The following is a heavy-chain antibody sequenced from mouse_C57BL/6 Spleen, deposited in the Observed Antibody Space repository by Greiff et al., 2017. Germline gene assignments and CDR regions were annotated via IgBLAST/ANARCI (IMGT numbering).Heavy chain of an antibody. D-gene: IGHD1-1*01. J-gene: IGHJ4*01. CDR1: GYTFTSYW. V-gene: IGHV1-64*01. CDR3: ARGGITTVVPMDY. Sequence: QVQLQQPGAALVKPGASVTLSCKASGYTFTSYWLHWVKQRPGQGLEWIGMIHPNSGSTNYNEKFKSKATLTVDKSSSTAYMQLSSRTSEDSAVYYCARGGITTVVPMDYWGQGTSVTVSS. CDR2: IHPNSGST.